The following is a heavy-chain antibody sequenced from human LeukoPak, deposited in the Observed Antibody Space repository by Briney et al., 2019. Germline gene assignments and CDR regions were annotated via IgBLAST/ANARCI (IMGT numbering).Heavy chain of an antibody. J-gene: IGHJ6*02. V-gene: IGHV1-2*02. CDR1: GYTFTGYY. CDR2: INPNSGGT. D-gene: IGHD3-10*01. CDR3: ARDRGVCGMDV. Sequence: GASVKVSCKASGYTFTGYYMHWVRQAPGQGLEWMGWINPNSGGTSYAQKFQGRVTMTRDTSIGTAYMELSRLRSDDTAVYYCARDRGVCGMDVWGQGTTVTVSS.